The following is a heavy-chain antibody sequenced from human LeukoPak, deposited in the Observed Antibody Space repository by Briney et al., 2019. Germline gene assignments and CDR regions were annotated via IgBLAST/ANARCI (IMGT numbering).Heavy chain of an antibody. V-gene: IGHV3-23*01. Sequence: QAEGSLRLSCAASGFTLSSYAMSWVRQAPGKGLEWVSSISDTGNTYHADSVKGRFTNSRDSSKNTLFLQMNRLRPEDAAVYYCAKALVTTCRGAFCYPFDYWGLGTLVTVSS. CDR1: GFTLSSYA. D-gene: IGHD2-15*01. CDR2: ISDTGNT. J-gene: IGHJ4*02. CDR3: AKALVTTCRGAFCYPFDY.